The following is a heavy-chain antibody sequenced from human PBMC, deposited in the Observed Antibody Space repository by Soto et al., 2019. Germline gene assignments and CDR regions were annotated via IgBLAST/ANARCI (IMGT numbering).Heavy chain of an antibody. CDR1: GFTFTSSA. D-gene: IGHD3-22*01. V-gene: IGHV1-58*01. J-gene: IGHJ2*01. Sequence: QMQLVQSGPEVKKPGTSVKVSCKASGFTFTSSAVQWVRQARGQRLEWIGWIVVGSGNTNYAQKFQERVTITRDMSTRTAHMELSSLRSEDTAVYYCAAEDYYDSSGYGYFDLWGRGTLVTVSS. CDR3: AAEDYYDSSGYGYFDL. CDR2: IVVGSGNT.